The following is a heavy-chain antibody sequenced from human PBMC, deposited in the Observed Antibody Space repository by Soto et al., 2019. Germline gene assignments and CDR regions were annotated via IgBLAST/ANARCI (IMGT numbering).Heavy chain of an antibody. CDR1: GYTFTGYY. J-gene: IGHJ6*02. Sequence: ASVKCSFKASGYTFTGYYMHWVRQAPGQGLEWVGWINPNSGGTNYAQKSHGRVTMTRDTAISTAYMELSRLRSDDAAVYCCARWRGYYDSIGWYYGMDVWGQGTRVTVSS. V-gene: IGHV1-2*02. CDR3: ARWRGYYDSIGWYYGMDV. D-gene: IGHD3-22*01. CDR2: INPNSGGT.